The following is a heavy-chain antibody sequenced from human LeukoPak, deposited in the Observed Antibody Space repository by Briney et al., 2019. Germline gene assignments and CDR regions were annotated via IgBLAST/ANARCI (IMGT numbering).Heavy chain of an antibody. V-gene: IGHV1-18*01. CDR1: GYSSDFMKYG. Sequence: GASVKVSCKTSGYSSDFMKYGVAWVRQAPGQGLEWMGWINPDSGHANYAQKFQGRVTMTKHTSTSTAYMELRSLRSEDTAVYYWARELWSGNYNVWGQGTLVTVSS. CDR2: INPDSGHA. J-gene: IGHJ4*02. D-gene: IGHD3-3*01. CDR3: ARELWSGNYNV.